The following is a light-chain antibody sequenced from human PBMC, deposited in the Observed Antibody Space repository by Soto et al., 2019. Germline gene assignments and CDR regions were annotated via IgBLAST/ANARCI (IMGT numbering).Light chain of an antibody. V-gene: IGKV3-20*01. CDR1: QRVNSNY. CDR3: QQYTASSGIFT. J-gene: IGKJ3*01. Sequence: VLTQSPGTLSLSPGERATLSCRASQRVNSNYFAWYQQKPGQPPRLLVFGASTRATGILDRFSGSGSGTDFILTISRVEPEDFAVYYCQQYTASSGIFTFGPGTKVDIK. CDR2: GAS.